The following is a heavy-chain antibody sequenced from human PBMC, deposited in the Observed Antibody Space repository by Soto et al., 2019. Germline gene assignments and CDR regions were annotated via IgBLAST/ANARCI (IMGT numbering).Heavy chain of an antibody. Sequence: ASVKVSCKASGYTFTSYGISWVRQAPGQGLEWMGWISAYNGNTNYAQKLQGRVTMTTDTSTSTAYMELRSLRSDDTAVYYCARDLVDYDFCCGYPKTYYYYGMDVWGQGTTVTVSS. CDR2: ISAYNGNT. J-gene: IGHJ6*02. CDR1: GYTFTSYG. CDR3: ARDLVDYDFCCGYPKTYYYYGMDV. V-gene: IGHV1-18*01. D-gene: IGHD3-3*01.